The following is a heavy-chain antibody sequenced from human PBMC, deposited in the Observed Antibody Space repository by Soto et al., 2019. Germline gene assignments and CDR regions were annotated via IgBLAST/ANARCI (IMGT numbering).Heavy chain of an antibody. CDR1: GYSFTSYW. CDR3: ARKNSLGYCSGGSCYAWFDP. CDR2: IYPGDSDT. Sequence: GESLKISCKGSGYSFTSYWISWVRQMPGKGLEWMGIIYPGDSDTRYSPSFQGQVTISADKSISTAYLQWSSLKASDTAMYYCARKNSLGYCSGGSCYAWFDPWGQGTLVTVSS. V-gene: IGHV5-51*01. J-gene: IGHJ5*02. D-gene: IGHD2-15*01.